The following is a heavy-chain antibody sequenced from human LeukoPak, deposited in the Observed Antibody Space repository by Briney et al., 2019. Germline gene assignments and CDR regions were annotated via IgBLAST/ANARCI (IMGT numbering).Heavy chain of an antibody. J-gene: IGHJ4*02. CDR1: GGSLSSSSYY. Sequence: SETLSLTCTVSGGSLSSSSYYWGWIRQPPGKGLEWIGSIYYSGSTYYNPSLKSRVTISVDTSKNQFSLKLSSVTAADTVVYYCAREGLVRGVIPYHNDYWGQGTLVTVSS. V-gene: IGHV4-39*07. CDR2: IYYSGST. D-gene: IGHD3-10*01. CDR3: AREGLVRGVIPYHNDY.